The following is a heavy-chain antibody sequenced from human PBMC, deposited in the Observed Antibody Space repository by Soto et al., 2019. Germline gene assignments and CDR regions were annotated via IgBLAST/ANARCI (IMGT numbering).Heavy chain of an antibody. Sequence: QVQLVQSGAEVKKPGSSVKVSCKVSGGPFSSYAISWVRQAPGQGLEWMGGIVPIFGTVNYAQKFQGRIAISADESASTAYIVLSSLRSEDTAVYYCARVYYYGSGSYSPLRDWGQGTLVTVSS. CDR2: IVPIFGTV. CDR3: ARVYYYGSGSYSPLRD. CDR1: GGPFSSYA. D-gene: IGHD3-10*01. J-gene: IGHJ4*02. V-gene: IGHV1-69*01.